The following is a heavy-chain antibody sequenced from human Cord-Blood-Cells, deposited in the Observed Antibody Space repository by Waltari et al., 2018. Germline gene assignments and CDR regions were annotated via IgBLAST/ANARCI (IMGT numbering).Heavy chain of an antibody. V-gene: IGHV1-69*09. CDR1: GGTFSSYA. D-gene: IGHD1-26*01. CDR3: AREVGGSYYYYMDV. Sequence: QVQLVQSGAEVKKPGSSVKISCKASGGTFSSYAISWVRQAPGQGLEWMGRIIPILGIANYAQKFQGRVTITADKSTSTAYMELSSLRSEDTAVYYCAREVGGSYYYYMDVWGKGTTVTVSS. CDR2: IIPILGIA. J-gene: IGHJ6*03.